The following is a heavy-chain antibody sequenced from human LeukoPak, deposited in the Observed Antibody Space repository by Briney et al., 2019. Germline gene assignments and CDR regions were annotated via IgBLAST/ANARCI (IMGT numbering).Heavy chain of an antibody. J-gene: IGHJ5*02. CDR2: INPNSGGT. V-gene: IGHV1-2*02. Sequence: ASVKVSCKASGYTFTGYYMHWVRQAPGQGLEWMGWINPNSGGTNYAQKFQGRVTMTRDTSISTAYMELSRLRSDDTAVYYCARGRPYFGYRNWFDPWGQGTLVTVSS. D-gene: IGHD2/OR15-2a*01. CDR1: GYTFTGYY. CDR3: ARGRPYFGYRNWFDP.